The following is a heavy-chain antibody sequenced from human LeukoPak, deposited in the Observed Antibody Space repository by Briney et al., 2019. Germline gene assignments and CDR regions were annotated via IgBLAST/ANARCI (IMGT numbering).Heavy chain of an antibody. CDR3: ARGVHFDY. CDR2: IYYSGTT. Sequence: SETLSLTCTVSGGSISSYYWSWIRQPPGKGLEWIGNIYYSGTTNYNPSLKSRVTISVDTSKNQFSLKLSSVTAADTAVYYCARGVHFDYWGQGTLVTVSS. J-gene: IGHJ4*02. V-gene: IGHV4-59*12. CDR1: GGSISSYY.